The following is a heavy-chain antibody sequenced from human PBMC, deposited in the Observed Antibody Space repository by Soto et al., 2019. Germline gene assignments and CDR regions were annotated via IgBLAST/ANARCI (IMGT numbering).Heavy chain of an antibody. J-gene: IGHJ4*02. V-gene: IGHV5-51*01. CDR2: IYPADSDT. CDR1: GYSFSTYW. CDR3: ARSWNDFGTYGAFDY. Sequence: GESLKISCQISGYSFSTYWLAWVRQMPGKGLELMGLIYPADSDTRYSTSFQGQVTLSADKSITTAYLHLSNLKASDTAMYYCARSWNDFGTYGAFDYWGQGTRVTVSS. D-gene: IGHD4-4*01.